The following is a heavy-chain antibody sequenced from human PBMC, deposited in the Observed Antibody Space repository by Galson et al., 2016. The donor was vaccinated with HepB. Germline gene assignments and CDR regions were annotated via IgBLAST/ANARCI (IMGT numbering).Heavy chain of an antibody. D-gene: IGHD6-13*01. J-gene: IGHJ4*02. CDR1: GFTFSSYG. Sequence: SLRLSCAASGFTFSSYGMHWVRQAPGKGLEWVAVIWYDGSNKYYADSVKGRFTISRDNSKNTLYLQMNSLRAEDTAVYYCARDYEQQLVLGYWGQGTLVTVSS. V-gene: IGHV3-33*01. CDR2: IWYDGSNK. CDR3: ARDYEQQLVLGY.